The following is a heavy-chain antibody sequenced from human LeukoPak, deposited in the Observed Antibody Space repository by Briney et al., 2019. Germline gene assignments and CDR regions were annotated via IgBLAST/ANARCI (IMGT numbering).Heavy chain of an antibody. Sequence: PGGSLRLSCAVSGFPFSIYEMNWVRQAPGKGLEWVSNIGSSGAAIYYADSVRGRFTISRDNAKNSLYLQMNSLRAEATAVYYCALLAVASDFDYWGQGALVTVSS. V-gene: IGHV3-48*03. CDR2: IGSSGAAI. D-gene: IGHD6-19*01. J-gene: IGHJ4*02. CDR3: ALLAVASDFDY. CDR1: GFPFSIYE.